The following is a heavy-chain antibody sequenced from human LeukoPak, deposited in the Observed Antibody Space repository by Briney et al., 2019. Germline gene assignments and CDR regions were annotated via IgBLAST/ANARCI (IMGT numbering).Heavy chain of an antibody. CDR2: IIPIFGTA. CDR1: GGTFSSYA. V-gene: IGHV1-69*13. CDR3: ARFYSAGWWGYFDY. Sequence: EASVKVSCKASGGTFSSYANSWVRQAPGQGLEWMGGIIPIFGTANYAQKFQGRVTITADESTSTAYMELSILRSEVTAVYYCARFYSAGWWGYFDYWGQGTLVTLSS. D-gene: IGHD2-8*02. J-gene: IGHJ4*02.